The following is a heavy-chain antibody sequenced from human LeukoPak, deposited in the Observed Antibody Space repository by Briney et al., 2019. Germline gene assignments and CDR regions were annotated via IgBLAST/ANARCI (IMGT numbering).Heavy chain of an antibody. V-gene: IGHV3-74*01. J-gene: IGHJ4*02. Sequence: GGSLRLSCATSGFTFSSYWMPWVRQVPGKGLFWVSRVNGDGTSTSYADSVQGRFTISRDNAKNTLYLYMNSLRGDDTAIYFCVRSCSSGSCYGYKDYWGQGTLVTVSS. D-gene: IGHD2-2*01. CDR1: GFTFSSYW. CDR3: VRSCSSGSCYGYKDY. CDR2: VNGDGTST.